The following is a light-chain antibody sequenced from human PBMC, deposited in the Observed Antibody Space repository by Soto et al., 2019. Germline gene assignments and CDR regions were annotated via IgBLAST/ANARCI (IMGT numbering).Light chain of an antibody. CDR3: ASYPRDRIWV. CDR2: EVT. J-gene: IGLJ3*02. Sequence: QSALTQPPSVSGSPGQSVTISCTGTSSDVGRYNRVSWYRQPPGTAPKLIIYEVTNRLSGVPVRFSASKSANTASLTISGLQAEDEADYYCASYPRDRIWVFGGGTQLTVL. V-gene: IGLV2-18*02. CDR1: SSDVGRYNR.